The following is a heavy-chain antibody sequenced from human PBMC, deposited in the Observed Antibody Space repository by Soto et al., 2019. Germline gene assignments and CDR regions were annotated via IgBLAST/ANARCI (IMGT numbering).Heavy chain of an antibody. CDR3: ARDNGSGWYDIGGCFDI. Sequence: EVQLVESGGGLVKPGGSLRLSCAASGFTFSSYSMNWVRQAPGKGLEWVSSISSSSSYIYYADSVKGRFTISRDNAKNSLYLQMNSLRAEDTAVYYCARDNGSGWYDIGGCFDIWGQGTMVTVSS. V-gene: IGHV3-21*01. D-gene: IGHD6-19*01. CDR1: GFTFSSYS. CDR2: ISSSSSYI. J-gene: IGHJ3*02.